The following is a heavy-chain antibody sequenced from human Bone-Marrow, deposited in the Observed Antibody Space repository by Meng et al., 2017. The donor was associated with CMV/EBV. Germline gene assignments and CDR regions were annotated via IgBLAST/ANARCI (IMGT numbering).Heavy chain of an antibody. Sequence: ETLSLTCTVSGGSISSSSYYWGWIRQPPGKGLEWVANIKQDGSEKYYVDSVKGRFTISRDNAKNSLYLQMNSLRAEDTAVYYCAREAIAARNDKDYWGQGTLVTVSS. CDR1: GGSISSSSYY. V-gene: IGHV3-7*01. CDR2: IKQDGSEK. CDR3: AREAIAARNDKDY. D-gene: IGHD6-13*01. J-gene: IGHJ4*02.